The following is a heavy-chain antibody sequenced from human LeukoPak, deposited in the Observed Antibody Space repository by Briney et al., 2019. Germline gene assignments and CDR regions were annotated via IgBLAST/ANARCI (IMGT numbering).Heavy chain of an antibody. V-gene: IGHV3-49*04. CDR2: IRSKAYGGTT. CDR1: GFTFGDYA. D-gene: IGHD3-3*01. Sequence: GGSLRLSCTASGFTFGDYAMSWVRQAPGKGLVWVGFIRSKAYGGTTEYAASVKGRFTISRDDSKSIAYLQMNSLKTEDTAVYYCTREGTDYDFWSGLDYYYMDVWGKGTTVTVSS. CDR3: TREGTDYDFWSGLDYYYMDV. J-gene: IGHJ6*03.